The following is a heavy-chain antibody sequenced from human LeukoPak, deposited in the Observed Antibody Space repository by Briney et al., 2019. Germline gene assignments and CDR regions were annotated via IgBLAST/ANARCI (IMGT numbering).Heavy chain of an antibody. CDR2: IYPGDSDT. CDR3: ARRRESEFDY. Sequence: GESLKISCKGSGYNFTNYWIGWVRQMPGKGLEWMGIIYPGDSDTRYSPSFQGQVTISADKSISTAYLQWTSLKASDTAMYYCARRRESEFDYWGQGTLVTVSS. CDR1: GYNFTNYW. V-gene: IGHV5-51*01. J-gene: IGHJ4*02.